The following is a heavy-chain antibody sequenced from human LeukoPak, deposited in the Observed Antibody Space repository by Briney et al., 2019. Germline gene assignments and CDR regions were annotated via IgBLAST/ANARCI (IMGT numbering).Heavy chain of an antibody. D-gene: IGHD2-2*01. CDR1: GYTFNGYY. V-gene: IGHV1-2*02. CDR2: INPNSGDT. Sequence: ASVKVSCKASGYTFNGYYMHWVRQAPGQGLEWIGWINPNSGDTNYAQKFQGRVTMTRDTSISTAYMELSRLRSDDTAVYYCARNVDIVVVPAAMDYYMDVWGKGTTVTVSS. CDR3: ARNVDIVVVPAAMDYYMDV. J-gene: IGHJ6*03.